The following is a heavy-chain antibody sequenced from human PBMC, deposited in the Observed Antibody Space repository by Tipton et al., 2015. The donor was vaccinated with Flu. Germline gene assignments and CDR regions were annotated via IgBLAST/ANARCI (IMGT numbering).Heavy chain of an antibody. V-gene: IGHV4-38-2*01. CDR1: GYSINSGYY. D-gene: IGHD6-19*01. Sequence: TLSLTCSVSGYSINSGYYWGWVRRPPGKGLEWIGTIYRSGSTYYNPSLKSRLTISVDTSQNQFSLKLSSVTAADTAVYYCARQGGWSYSFDPWGQGTLVTVSS. J-gene: IGHJ5*02. CDR3: ARQGGWSYSFDP. CDR2: IYRSGST.